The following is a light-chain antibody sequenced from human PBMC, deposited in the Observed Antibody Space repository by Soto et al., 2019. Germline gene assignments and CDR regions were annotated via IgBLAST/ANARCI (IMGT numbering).Light chain of an antibody. CDR1: QGIRND. V-gene: IGKV1-6*01. Sequence: AIQMTQSPSSLSASVGDRVTITCRASQGIRNDLGWFQQKPGKAPKLLIYAASSLKSGVPSRFSGSGSGTDFTLTISSLQPEDFATYYCLQDYNYPWTCGQGTKVEIK. J-gene: IGKJ1*01. CDR2: AAS. CDR3: LQDYNYPWT.